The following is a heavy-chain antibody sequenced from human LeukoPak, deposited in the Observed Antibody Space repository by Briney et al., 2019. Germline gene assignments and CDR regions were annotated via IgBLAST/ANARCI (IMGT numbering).Heavy chain of an antibody. CDR2: ISSSSNYI. J-gene: IGHJ4*02. Sequence: PGGSLRLSCAASGFTFSSYSMNWVRQAPGKGLEWVSSISSSSNYIYYADSVKGRFIISRDTAKNSLYLQMNSLRAEDTAVYYCVRGMGGGVSNFDYWGQGTLVTVSS. CDR1: GFTFSSYS. V-gene: IGHV3-21*01. CDR3: VRGMGGGVSNFDY. D-gene: IGHD3-16*01.